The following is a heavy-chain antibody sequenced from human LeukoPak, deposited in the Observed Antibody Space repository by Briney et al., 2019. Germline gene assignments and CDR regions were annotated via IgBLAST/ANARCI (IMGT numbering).Heavy chain of an antibody. D-gene: IGHD4/OR15-4a*01. Sequence: GGSLRLSCAASGFTFSTYWMSWVRQAPGKGLEWVANINQGGGEKYYVDSVKGRFTISRDDAKNSLYLQMNSPRAEDTAVYYCARGGASRFDYWGQGTLVTVSS. CDR3: ARGGASRFDY. J-gene: IGHJ4*02. CDR2: INQGGGEK. V-gene: IGHV3-7*04. CDR1: GFTFSTYW.